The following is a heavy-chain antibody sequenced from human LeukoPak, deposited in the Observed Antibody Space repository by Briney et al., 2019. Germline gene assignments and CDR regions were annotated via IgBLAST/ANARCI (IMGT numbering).Heavy chain of an antibody. J-gene: IGHJ6*03. CDR1: GGSFSGYY. CDR3: ARGHIPRYYYYMDV. CDR2: INHSGST. Sequence: SETLSLTCAVYGGSFSGYYWSWIRQPPGKGLEWIGEINHSGSTNYNPSLKSRVTISVDTSKNQLSLKLSSVTAADTAVYYCARGHIPRYYYYMDVWGKGTTVTVSS. V-gene: IGHV4-34*01.